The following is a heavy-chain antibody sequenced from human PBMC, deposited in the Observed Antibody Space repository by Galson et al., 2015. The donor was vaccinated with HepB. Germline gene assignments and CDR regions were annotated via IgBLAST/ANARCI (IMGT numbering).Heavy chain of an antibody. D-gene: IGHD3-9*01. V-gene: IGHV3-11*01. CDR3: AKDNDISLHTLTPPTYYGMDV. CDR1: GFTFSDYY. J-gene: IGHJ6*02. Sequence: SLRLSCAASGFTFSDYYMSWIRQAPGKGLEWVSYISSSGSTIYYADSVKGRFTISRDNAKNTLYLQMNSLRAEDTAVYYCAKDNDISLHTLTPPTYYGMDVWGQGTTVTVSS. CDR2: ISSSGSTI.